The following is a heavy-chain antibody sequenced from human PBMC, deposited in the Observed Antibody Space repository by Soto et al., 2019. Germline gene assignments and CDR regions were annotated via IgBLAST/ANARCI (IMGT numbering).Heavy chain of an antibody. CDR1: GFTFSSYG. V-gene: IGHV3-30*03. J-gene: IGHJ6*02. D-gene: IGHD5-12*01. Sequence: QVQLVESGGGVVQPGRSLRLSCAASGFTFSSYGMHWVRQAPGKGLEWVAVISYDGSNKYYADSVKGRFTISRDNSKNTLYLQMNSLRAEDTAVXXXXXGGGGYIDYYYYGMDVWGQGT. CDR3: XXGGGGYIDYYYYGMDV. CDR2: ISYDGSNK.